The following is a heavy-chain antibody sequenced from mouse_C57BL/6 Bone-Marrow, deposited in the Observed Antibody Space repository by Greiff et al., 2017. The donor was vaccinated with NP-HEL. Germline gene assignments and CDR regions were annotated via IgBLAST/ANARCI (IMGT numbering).Heavy chain of an antibody. D-gene: IGHD1-1*01. CDR2: IYPGDGDT. V-gene: IGHV1-82*01. CDR1: GYAFSSSW. Sequence: QVQLQQSGPELVKPGASVKISCKASGYAFSSSWMNWVKQRPGTGLEWIGRIYPGDGDTNYNGKFKGKATLTADKSSSTAYMQLSSLTSEDSAVYFCARGYGSSHWYFDVWGTGTTVTVSS. CDR3: ARGYGSSHWYFDV. J-gene: IGHJ1*03.